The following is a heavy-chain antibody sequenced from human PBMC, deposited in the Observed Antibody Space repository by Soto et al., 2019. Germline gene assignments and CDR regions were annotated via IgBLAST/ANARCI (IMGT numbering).Heavy chain of an antibody. CDR3: ARHSNEYRKSLDY. CDR1: GGSISSSSYY. CDR2: IYYSGSS. J-gene: IGHJ4*02. D-gene: IGHD1-1*01. Sequence: PSETLSLTCTVSGGSISSSSYYWGWIRQPPGKGLECIGNIYYSGSSNSNPSLKSRVTISVDTSKNQFSLKLSSVTAADTAVYYCARHSNEYRKSLDYWGQGTRVT. V-gene: IGHV4-39*01.